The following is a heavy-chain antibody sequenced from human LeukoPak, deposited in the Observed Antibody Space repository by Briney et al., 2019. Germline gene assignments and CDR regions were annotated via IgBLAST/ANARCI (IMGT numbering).Heavy chain of an antibody. CDR3: ARVGSRYCSGANCYDGF. CDR1: GFAFGSLA. CDR2: ISYDGNNQ. J-gene: IGHJ4*02. D-gene: IGHD2-15*01. Sequence: GGSLRLSCAVSGFAFGSLAMHWVRQAPGKGLEWVAFISYDGNNQYYADSVKGRFTISRDNSKNTLYLQMNNLRAEDTAIYYCARVGSRYCSGANCYDGFWGQGTLVSVSS. V-gene: IGHV3-30-3*01.